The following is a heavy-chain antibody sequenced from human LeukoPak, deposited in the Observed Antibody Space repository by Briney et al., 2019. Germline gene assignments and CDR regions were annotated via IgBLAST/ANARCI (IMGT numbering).Heavy chain of an antibody. Sequence: GGSLRLSCAASGFIFSSYAMSWVRQAPGKGLEWVSAISGSGGSTYYADSVKGRFTISRDNSKNTLYLQMNSLRAEDTAVYYCAKSLESGWYPWFDPWGQGTLVTVSS. D-gene: IGHD6-19*01. CDR2: ISGSGGST. CDR1: GFIFSSYA. CDR3: AKSLESGWYPWFDP. V-gene: IGHV3-23*01. J-gene: IGHJ5*02.